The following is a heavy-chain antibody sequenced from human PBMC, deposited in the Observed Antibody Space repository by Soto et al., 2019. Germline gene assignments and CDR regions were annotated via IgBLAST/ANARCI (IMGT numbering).Heavy chain of an antibody. CDR1: GYSFSDFG. J-gene: IGHJ4*02. CDR3: ARSDYYDDTGTFEN. V-gene: IGHV1-18*04. Sequence: QVHLVQSGGELKKPGASVKVSCKASGYSFSDFGITWVRQAPGQGLEWMGWISGKNGNTNYAQKVQGRGTLTADTSTSTAYMEMRALTSDDTGIYYCARSDYYDDTGTFENWGQGTPVTVSS. CDR2: ISGKNGNT. D-gene: IGHD4-17*01.